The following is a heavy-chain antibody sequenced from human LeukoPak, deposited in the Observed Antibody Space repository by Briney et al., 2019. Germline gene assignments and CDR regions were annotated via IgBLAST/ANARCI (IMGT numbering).Heavy chain of an antibody. J-gene: IGHJ6*04. D-gene: IGHD5-18*01. CDR2: ISSSSSYI. CDR1: GFTFSSYS. CDR3: ARAVEPGGYSYWSGMDV. Sequence: PGGSLRLSCAASGFTFSSYSMNWVRQAPGKGLEWVSSISSSSSYIYYADSVKGRFTISRDNAKNSLYLQMNSRRAEDTAVYYCARAVEPGGYSYWSGMDVWGKGTTVTVSS. V-gene: IGHV3-21*01.